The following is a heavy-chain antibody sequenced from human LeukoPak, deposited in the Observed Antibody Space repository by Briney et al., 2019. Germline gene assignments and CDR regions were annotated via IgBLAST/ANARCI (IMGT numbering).Heavy chain of an antibody. J-gene: IGHJ4*02. Sequence: PGGSLRLSCAASGFTFSSYAMSWVRQAPGKGLEWVSAISGSGGSTYYADSVKGRFTISRDNSKNTLYLQMNSLRAEDTAVYYCAKVLTYYPNPEHDYWGQGTLVTVSS. D-gene: IGHD3-10*01. V-gene: IGHV3-23*01. CDR3: AKVLTYYPNPEHDY. CDR1: GFTFSSYA. CDR2: ISGSGGST.